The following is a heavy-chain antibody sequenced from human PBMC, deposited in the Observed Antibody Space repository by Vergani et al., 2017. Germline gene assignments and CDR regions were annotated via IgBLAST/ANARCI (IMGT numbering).Heavy chain of an antibody. D-gene: IGHD7-27*01. V-gene: IGHV4-4*07. CDR1: GAPISYWC. CDR3: ATGAGPFDI. J-gene: IGHJ4*02. CDR2: LCPSGST. Sequence: QVQLQESGPGLVKTSETLSLTCSASGAPISYWCWSWLRQPAGEGLEWIGRLCPSGSTNYKPSLKSRVTMSIDTSKNQFSLKLTSVTAADTAVYYCATGAGPFDIWGQGTLVTVSS.